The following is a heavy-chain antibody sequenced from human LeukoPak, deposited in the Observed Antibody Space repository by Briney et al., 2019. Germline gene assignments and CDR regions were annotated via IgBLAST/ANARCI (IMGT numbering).Heavy chain of an antibody. D-gene: IGHD2-2*01. CDR2: ISAYNGNT. V-gene: IGHV1-18*01. J-gene: IGHJ5*02. CDR1: GYTFTSYG. CDR3: ATSHQLLWGYNWFDP. Sequence: ASVKVSCKASGYTFTSYGISWVRQAPGQGLEWMGRISAYNGNTNYAQKFQGRVTMTEDTSTDTAYTELSSLRSEDTAVYYCATSHQLLWGYNWFDPWGQGTLVTVSS.